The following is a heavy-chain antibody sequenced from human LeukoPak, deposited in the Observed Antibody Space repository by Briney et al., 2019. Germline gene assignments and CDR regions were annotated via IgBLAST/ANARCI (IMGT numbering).Heavy chain of an antibody. V-gene: IGHV1-2*02. J-gene: IGHJ5*02. CDR3: ARGYRTGTLGVDP. CDR1: GYTFTGYY. Sequence: GESLKISCKGSGYTFTGYYMHWVRQAPGQGLEWMGWINPNSGGTNYAQKFQGRVTMTRDTSISTAYMELSRLRSDDTAVYYCARGYRTGTLGVDPWGQGTLVTVSS. CDR2: INPNSGGT. D-gene: IGHD1-1*01.